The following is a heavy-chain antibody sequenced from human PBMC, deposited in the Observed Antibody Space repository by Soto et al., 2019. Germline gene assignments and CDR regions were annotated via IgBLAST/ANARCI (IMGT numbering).Heavy chain of an antibody. CDR2: IDPGNGDT. J-gene: IGHJ4*02. D-gene: IGHD2-21*02. CDR1: GYTFTRYA. V-gene: IGHV1-3*01. CDR3: ARNSYISGDDDSYYFDY. Sequence: ASVKVSCKASGYTFTRYAMHWVRQAPGQRPEWMGWIDPGNGDTKYSEKLQGRVTFTRDTSATTIYMELSSLRSEDTALYYCARNSYISGDDDSYYFDYWGQGTPVTVSS.